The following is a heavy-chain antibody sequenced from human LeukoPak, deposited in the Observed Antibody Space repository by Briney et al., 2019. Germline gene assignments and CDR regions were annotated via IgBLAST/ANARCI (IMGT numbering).Heavy chain of an antibody. J-gene: IGHJ3*02. CDR2: ISTSGSPM. CDR3: ASGASFDI. V-gene: IGHV3-48*03. Sequence: GGSLRLSCAASGFTFSSYEMNWVRQAPGKGLEWVSYISTSGSPMYYADSVKGRLTISRDNAKNSLYLQMNSLRAEDTAVYYCASGASFDIWGQRTMVTVSS. CDR1: GFTFSSYE.